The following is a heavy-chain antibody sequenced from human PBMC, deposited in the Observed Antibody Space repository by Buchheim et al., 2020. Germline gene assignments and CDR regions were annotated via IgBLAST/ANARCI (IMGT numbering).Heavy chain of an antibody. CDR3: ARTPRFGRFYYYGMDV. Sequence: QVQLQQWGAGLLKPSETLSLTCAVYGGSFSGYYWSWIRQPPGKGLEWIGEINHSGSTNYNPSLKSRVTISVDTSKNQFSLQLGSVTAADTAVYYCARTPRFGRFYYYGMDVWGQGTT. V-gene: IGHV4-34*01. D-gene: IGHD3-10*01. J-gene: IGHJ6*02. CDR2: INHSGST. CDR1: GGSFSGYY.